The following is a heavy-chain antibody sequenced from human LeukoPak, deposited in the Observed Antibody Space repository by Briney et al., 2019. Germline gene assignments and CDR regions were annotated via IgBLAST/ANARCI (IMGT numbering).Heavy chain of an antibody. V-gene: IGHV4-34*01. D-gene: IGHD3-3*01. CDR3: ARGVFYDFWSGYYTPFDY. CDR1: DGSFSGYY. Sequence: PSETLSLTCAVYDGSFSGYYWSWIRQPPGKGLEWIGEINHSGSTNYNPSLKSRVTISVDTSKNQFSLKLSSVTAADTAVYYCARGVFYDFWSGYYTPFDYWGQGTLVTVSS. CDR2: INHSGST. J-gene: IGHJ4*02.